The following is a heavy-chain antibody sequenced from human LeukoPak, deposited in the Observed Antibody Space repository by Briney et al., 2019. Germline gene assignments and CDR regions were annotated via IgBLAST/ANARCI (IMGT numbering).Heavy chain of an antibody. CDR2: IIPIFGTA. D-gene: IGHD3-3*01. J-gene: IGHJ6*03. CDR1: GGTFSSYA. Sequence: SVKVSCKASGGTFSSYAISWVRQAPGQGLEWMGRIIPIFGTANYAQKFQGRVTITTDESTSTAYMELSSLRSEDTAVYYCARDLSGYDFWSGGYYYYYYMDVWGKGTTVTVSS. CDR3: ARDLSGYDFWSGGYYYYYYMDV. V-gene: IGHV1-69*05.